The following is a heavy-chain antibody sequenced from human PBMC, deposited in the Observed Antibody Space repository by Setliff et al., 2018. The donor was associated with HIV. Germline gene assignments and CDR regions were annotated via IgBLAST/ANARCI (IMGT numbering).Heavy chain of an antibody. D-gene: IGHD2-21*01. CDR3: ARDPMRASNSLMWWFPDY. J-gene: IGHJ4*02. CDR2: INQDGSEK. CDR1: GFTFPTYW. Sequence: PGGSLRLSCVVSGFTFPTYWMSWVRQAPGKGLEWVANINQDGSEKHYVDSVTGRFIISRDNSKNLVYLQMNNLRAEDTAVYYCARDPMRASNSLMWWFPDYWGQGALVTVSS. V-gene: IGHV3-7*01.